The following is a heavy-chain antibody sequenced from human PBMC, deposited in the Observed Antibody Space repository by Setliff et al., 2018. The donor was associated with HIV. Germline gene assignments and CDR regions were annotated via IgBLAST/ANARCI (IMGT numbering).Heavy chain of an antibody. CDR3: VQGGLSSGWGSF. D-gene: IGHD6-25*01. Sequence: GGSLRLSCAASGFTFSNSAMSWARQAPGKGLEWVSSVATNGGSTYYAASVQGRFTISSDNSNNEVYLQMNSLRAEDTAVYYCVQGGLSSGWGSFWGQGTLVTVSS. CDR1: GFTFSNSA. CDR2: VATNGGST. J-gene: IGHJ4*02. V-gene: IGHV3-23*01.